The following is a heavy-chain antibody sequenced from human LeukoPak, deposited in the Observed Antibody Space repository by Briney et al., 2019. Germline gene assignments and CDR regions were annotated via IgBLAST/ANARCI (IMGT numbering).Heavy chain of an antibody. Sequence: SETLSLTCTVSGGSISNYFWSWVRQPAGKGLEWIGRIYSTGRSDYNPSLKSRITMSVDTSKNQFSLKLSSVTAADTAVYYCAREHFYDSSGSVVGFDYWGQGTLVTVSS. V-gene: IGHV4-4*07. CDR3: AREHFYDSSGSVVGFDY. CDR2: IYSTGRS. CDR1: GGSISNYF. J-gene: IGHJ4*02. D-gene: IGHD3-22*01.